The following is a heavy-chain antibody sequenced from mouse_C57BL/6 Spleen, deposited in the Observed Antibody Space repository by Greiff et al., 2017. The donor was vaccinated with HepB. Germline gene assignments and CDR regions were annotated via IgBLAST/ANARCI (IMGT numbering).Heavy chain of an antibody. V-gene: IGHV1-50*01. CDR1: GYTFTSYW. Sequence: QVQLQQPGAELVKPGASVKLSCKASGYTFTSYWMQWVKQRPGQGLEWIGEINPSDSYTNYNQKFKGKATLTVDTSSSTAYMQLSSLTSEDSAVYYCARGGLEYEGSRGDYWGQGTTLTVSS. J-gene: IGHJ2*01. CDR3: ARGGLEYEGSRGDY. CDR2: INPSDSYT. D-gene: IGHD1-1*01.